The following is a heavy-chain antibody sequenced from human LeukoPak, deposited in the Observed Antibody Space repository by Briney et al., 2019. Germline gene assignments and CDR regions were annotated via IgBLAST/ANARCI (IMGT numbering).Heavy chain of an antibody. J-gene: IGHJ4*02. V-gene: IGHV4-34*01. CDR2: INHGGST. Sequence: PSETLSRTCAVFGGSFSGYYWSWIRQPPGKGLEWIGEINHGGSTNYNPTLKSRVTISEDTSKNQFSLKLSSVTAADTAVYYCARGRRSLVAGRNFDYWGQGTLVTVSS. CDR1: GGSFSGYY. D-gene: IGHD6-19*01. CDR3: ARGRRSLVAGRNFDY.